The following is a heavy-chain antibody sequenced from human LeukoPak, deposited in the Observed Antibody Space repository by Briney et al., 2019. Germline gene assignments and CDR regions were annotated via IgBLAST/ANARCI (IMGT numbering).Heavy chain of an antibody. CDR3: ARGGWYYGA. CDR2: IKKDGSEK. J-gene: IGHJ4*02. V-gene: IGHV3-7*01. D-gene: IGHD3-10*01. Sequence: GGSLRLYCAASGLIFTDYWMSWVRQAPGKGLEWVANIKKDGSEKNYVDSVKGRFTISRDNAKNSLYLQMTSLSAEDTAVYYCARGGWYYGAWGQGTRVTVSS. CDR1: GLIFTDYW.